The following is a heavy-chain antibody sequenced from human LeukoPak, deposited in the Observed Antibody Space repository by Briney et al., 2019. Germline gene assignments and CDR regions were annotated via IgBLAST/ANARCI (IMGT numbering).Heavy chain of an antibody. CDR2: ISYDGSNK. Sequence: PGGSLRPSCAASGFTFSSYAMHWVRQAPGKGLEWVAVISYDGSNKYYADSVKGRFTISRDNSKNTLYLQMNSLRAEDTAVYYCARAPPMIGGRGFDYWGQGTLVTVSS. V-gene: IGHV3-30-3*01. CDR1: GFTFSSYA. CDR3: ARAPPMIGGRGFDY. J-gene: IGHJ4*02. D-gene: IGHD3-22*01.